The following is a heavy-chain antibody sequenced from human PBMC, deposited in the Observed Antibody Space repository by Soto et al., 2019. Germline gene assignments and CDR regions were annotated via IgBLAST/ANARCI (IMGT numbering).Heavy chain of an antibody. D-gene: IGHD6-13*01. J-gene: IGHJ2*01. CDR1: GGSVSTGVHY. CDR3: ARGYYTSWYWFDR. Sequence: QVQLQESGPGLVKPSETLSLTCTVSVSGGSVSTGVHYWSWIRQPPGKGLEWIGYIYYSGSTNYNPALKSRVTISVDTSKNQFSLKLTSVTAADTAVYYCARGYYTSWYWFDRWGRGTLVTVSS. V-gene: IGHV4-61*08. CDR2: IYYSGST.